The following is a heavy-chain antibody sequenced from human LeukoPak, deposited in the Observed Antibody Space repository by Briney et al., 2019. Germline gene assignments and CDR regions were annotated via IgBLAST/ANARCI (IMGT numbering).Heavy chain of an antibody. V-gene: IGHV4-34*01. CDR1: GGSFSGYY. CDR2: INHSGST. Sequence: SETLSLTCAVYGGSFSGYYWSWIRQPPGKGLEWIGEINHSGSTNYNPSLKSRVTISVDTSKNQFSLKLSSVTAADTAVYYCARVLGREPPYYFGYWGQGTLVTVSS. CDR3: ARVLGREPPYYFGY. D-gene: IGHD1-14*01. J-gene: IGHJ4*02.